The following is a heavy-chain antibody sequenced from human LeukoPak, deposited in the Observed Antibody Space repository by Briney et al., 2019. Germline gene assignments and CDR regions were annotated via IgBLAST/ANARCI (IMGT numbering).Heavy chain of an antibody. J-gene: IGHJ4*02. Sequence: ASVKVSCKTSGYTFTRYGISWVRQAPGQGLEWMGWISAYNGNTNYAQKFQGRVTVTTETSTSTAYMELRSLRFDDTAVYYCARLNFGSEDYWGQGTLVTVSS. CDR1: GYTFTRYG. CDR3: ARLNFGSEDY. D-gene: IGHD3-10*01. CDR2: ISAYNGNT. V-gene: IGHV1-18*01.